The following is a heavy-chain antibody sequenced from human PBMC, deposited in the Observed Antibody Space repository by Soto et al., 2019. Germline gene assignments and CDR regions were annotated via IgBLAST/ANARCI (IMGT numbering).Heavy chain of an antibody. V-gene: IGHV1-8*01. CDR3: ARASCDYDWFDP. CDR2: MNPNSGNT. D-gene: IGHD4-17*01. J-gene: IGHJ5*02. CDR1: GYTFTSYD. Sequence: ASVKVSCKASGYTFTSYDINWVRQATGQGLEWMGWMNPNSGNTGYAQKFQGRVTMTRNTSISTAYMELSSLRSEDTAVYYCARASCDYDWFDPWGQGTLVTVSS.